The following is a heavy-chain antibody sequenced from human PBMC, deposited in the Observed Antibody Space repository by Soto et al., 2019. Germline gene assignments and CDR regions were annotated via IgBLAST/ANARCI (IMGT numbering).Heavy chain of an antibody. CDR2: LSGSGTST. D-gene: IGHD6-19*01. J-gene: IGHJ4*02. CDR1: GFSFVNYA. CDR3: AKATTNGGWFNPFDS. V-gene: IGHV3-23*01. Sequence: VGSLRLSCAASGFSFVNYAMNWVRQAPGKGLEWVSGLSGSGTSTYYADSVKGRFTISRDNSRDTLFLQMNSLTADDTAVYYCAKATTNGGWFNPFDSWGKGALVTVSS.